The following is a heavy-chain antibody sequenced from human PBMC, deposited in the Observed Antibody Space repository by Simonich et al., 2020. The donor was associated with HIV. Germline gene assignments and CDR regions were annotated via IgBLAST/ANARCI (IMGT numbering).Heavy chain of an antibody. D-gene: IGHD2-15*01. CDR1: GYTFTSYY. Sequence: QVQLVQSGAEVKKPGASVKVSCKASGYTFTSYYMNWVRQAPGQGLEWMGKITPGGSRTYAQKFQGRVTMTRDTATSAVDMELSSRRSEDTAVYYCAGDSGGYWYFDLWGRGTLVTVSS. CDR2: ITPGGSR. V-gene: IGHV1-46*01. CDR3: AGDSGGYWYFDL. J-gene: IGHJ2*01.